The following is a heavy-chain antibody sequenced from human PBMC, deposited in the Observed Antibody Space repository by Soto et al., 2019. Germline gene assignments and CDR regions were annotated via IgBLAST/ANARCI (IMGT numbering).Heavy chain of an antibody. J-gene: IGHJ4*02. V-gene: IGHV1-18*01. CDR3: ATGTNYFDY. CDR1: GYTVNNYG. CDR2: ISPYNGHT. Sequence: ASVKVSCKASGYTVNNYGITWVRQAPGQGLEWMGWISPYNGHTNYAQKLQGRVTMTTDTSTSTAYMELSSLRSEDTAVYYCATGTNYFDYWGQGTLVTVS.